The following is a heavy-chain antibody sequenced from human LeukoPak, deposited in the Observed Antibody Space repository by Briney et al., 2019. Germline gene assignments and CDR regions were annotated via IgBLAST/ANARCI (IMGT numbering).Heavy chain of an antibody. CDR2: IYYSGST. J-gene: IGHJ4*02. CDR1: GVSISTPGYY. V-gene: IGHV4-31*03. Sequence: SETLSLTCTVFGVSISTPGYYWNWIRQHPGKGLEWIGYIYYSGSTYYNPSLRSRVTVSVDTSKNQFSLKLNSVTAADTAVYYCANGGSYCGADCYLPAFDFWGQGTLVTVSS. D-gene: IGHD2-21*02. CDR3: ANGGSYCGADCYLPAFDF.